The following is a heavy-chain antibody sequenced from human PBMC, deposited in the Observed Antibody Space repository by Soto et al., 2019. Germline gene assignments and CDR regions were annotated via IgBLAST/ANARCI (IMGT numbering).Heavy chain of an antibody. Sequence: PSETLSVTCTVSGGYIISYYWSWIRQPPGKGLEWIGYIYYSGSTNYNPSLKSRVTISVDTSKNQFSLKLSSVTAADTAVYYCARHGRNNWFDPWGQGTLVTVSS. CDR3: ARHGRNNWFDP. J-gene: IGHJ5*02. CDR1: GGYIISYY. V-gene: IGHV4-59*08. CDR2: IYYSGST.